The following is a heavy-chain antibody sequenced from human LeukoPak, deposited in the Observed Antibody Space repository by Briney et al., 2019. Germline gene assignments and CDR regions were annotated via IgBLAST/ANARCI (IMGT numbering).Heavy chain of an antibody. D-gene: IGHD3-22*01. CDR2: ISCDGSNK. CDR1: GFTFSSYA. J-gene: IGHJ4*02. V-gene: IGHV3-30*04. Sequence: GGSLRLSCAASGFTFSSYAMHWVRQAPGKGLEWVAVISCDGSNKYYADSVKGRFTISRDNSKNTLYLQMNSLRAEDTAVYYCARDPLYYYDSSGYCDYWGQGTLVTVSS. CDR3: ARDPLYYYDSSGYCDY.